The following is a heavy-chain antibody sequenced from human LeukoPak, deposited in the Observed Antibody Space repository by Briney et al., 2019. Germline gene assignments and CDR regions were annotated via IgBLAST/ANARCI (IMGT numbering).Heavy chain of an antibody. V-gene: IGHV4-59*01. CDR2: IYYSGST. J-gene: IGHJ6*03. D-gene: IGHD2-8*02. CDR1: GGSISSYY. CDR3: ARWVQVARYYYMGV. Sequence: SETLSLTCTVSGGSISSYYWSWIRQPPGKGLEWIGYIYYSGSTNYNPSLKSRVTISVDTSKNQFSLKLSSVTAADTAVYYCARWVQVARYYYMGVWGKGTTVTVSS.